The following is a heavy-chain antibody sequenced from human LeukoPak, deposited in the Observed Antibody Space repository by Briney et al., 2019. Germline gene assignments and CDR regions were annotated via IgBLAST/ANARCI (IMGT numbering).Heavy chain of an antibody. D-gene: IGHD4-17*01. Sequence: GGSLRLSCAASGFNFSSYWMAWVRQAPGKGLEWVSAISGSGGSTYYADSVKGRFTISRDNSKNTLYLQMNSLRAEDTAVYYCAKDQDGDFLFDYWGQGTLVTVSS. CDR2: ISGSGGST. CDR1: GFNFSSYW. J-gene: IGHJ4*02. V-gene: IGHV3-23*01. CDR3: AKDQDGDFLFDY.